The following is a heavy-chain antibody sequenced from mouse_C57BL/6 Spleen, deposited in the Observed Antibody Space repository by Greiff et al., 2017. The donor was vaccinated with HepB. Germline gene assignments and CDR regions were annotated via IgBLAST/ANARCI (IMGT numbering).Heavy chain of an antibody. CDR3: ARHEGYGSSLYYAMDY. V-gene: IGHV1-62-2*01. CDR2: FYPGSGSI. CDR1: GYTFTEYT. J-gene: IGHJ4*01. Sequence: QLKQSGAELVKPGASVKLSCKASGYTFTEYTIHWVKQRSGQGLEWIGWFYPGSGSIKYNEKFKDKATLTADKSSSTVYMELSRLTSEDSAVYFCARHEGYGSSLYYAMDYWGQGTSVTVSS. D-gene: IGHD1-1*01.